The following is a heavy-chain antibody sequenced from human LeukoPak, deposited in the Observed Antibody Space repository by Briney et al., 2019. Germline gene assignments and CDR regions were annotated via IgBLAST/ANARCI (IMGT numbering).Heavy chain of an antibody. V-gene: IGHV3-21*01. Sequence: PGGSLRLSCAAYGFTLSSHSMNWGRQAPGKGLEWVSSISSSSGYIHSADSVKGRFTISRDNAKNSLYLQMNSLRAEDTAVYYCARDLYDSGAYSSPIDYWGQGTLVTVSS. CDR2: ISSSSGYI. J-gene: IGHJ4*02. CDR1: GFTLSSHS. CDR3: ARDLYDSGAYSSPIDY. D-gene: IGHD3-22*01.